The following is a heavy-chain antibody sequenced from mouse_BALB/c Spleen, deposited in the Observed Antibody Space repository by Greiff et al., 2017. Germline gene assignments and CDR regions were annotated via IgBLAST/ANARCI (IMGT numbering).Heavy chain of an antibody. CDR3: ARWFDYYGSSSYAMDY. J-gene: IGHJ4*01. Sequence: QVQLQQSGAELMKPGASVKISCKATGYTFSSYWIEWVKQRPGHGLEWIGEILPGSGSTNYNEKFKGKATFTADTSSNTAYMQLSSLTSEDSAVYYCARWFDYYGSSSYAMDYWGQGTSVTVSS. D-gene: IGHD1-1*01. CDR1: GYTFSSYW. V-gene: IGHV1-9*01. CDR2: ILPGSGST.